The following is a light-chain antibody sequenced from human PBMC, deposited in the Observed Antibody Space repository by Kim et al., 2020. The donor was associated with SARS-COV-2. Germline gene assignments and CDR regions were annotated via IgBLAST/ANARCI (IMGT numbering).Light chain of an antibody. V-gene: IGKV3-11*01. J-gene: IGKJ5*01. CDR1: QYVDDY. Sequence: IVLTQSPAILSLSPGERATLSCRASQYVDDYLAWYQQKPGQPPSLLIYDVYKRATGVPARFSGSGSGTDFTLTIRSLEPEDFAVYYCQLRDDWPMTFGQGTRLEIK. CDR2: DVY. CDR3: QLRDDWPMT.